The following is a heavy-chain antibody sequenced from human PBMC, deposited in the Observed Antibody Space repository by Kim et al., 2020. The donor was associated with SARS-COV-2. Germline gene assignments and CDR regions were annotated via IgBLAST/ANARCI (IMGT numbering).Heavy chain of an antibody. CDR3: AKDLGIAGAWDY. CDR1: GFTFSSYA. CDR2: ISGSGGST. Sequence: GGSLRLSCAASGFTFSSYAMSWVRQAPGKGLEWVSAISGSGGSTYYADSVKGRFTISRDNTKNTLYLQMNSLRAEDTAVYYCAKDLGIAGAWDYWGQGTLVTVSS. D-gene: IGHD6-13*01. V-gene: IGHV3-23*01. J-gene: IGHJ4*02.